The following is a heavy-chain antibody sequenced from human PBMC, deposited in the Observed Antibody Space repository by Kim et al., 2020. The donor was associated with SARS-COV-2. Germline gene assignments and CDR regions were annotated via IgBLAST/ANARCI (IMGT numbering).Heavy chain of an antibody. J-gene: IGHJ3*02. Sequence: ASVKVSCKASGYTFTSYGISWVRQAPGQGLEWMGWISAYNGNTNYAQKLQGRVTMTTDTSTSTAYMELRSLRSDDTAVYYCARSPYDILTGQQKAGAFDIWGQGTMVTVSS. D-gene: IGHD3-9*01. CDR2: ISAYNGNT. V-gene: IGHV1-18*01. CDR1: GYTFTSYG. CDR3: ARSPYDILTGQQKAGAFDI.